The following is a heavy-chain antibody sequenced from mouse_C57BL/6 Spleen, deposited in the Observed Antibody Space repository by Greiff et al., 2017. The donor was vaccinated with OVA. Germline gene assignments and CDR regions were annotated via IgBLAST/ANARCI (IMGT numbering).Heavy chain of an antibody. CDR1: GFSFNTYA. Sequence: EAGGGLVQPKGSLKLSCAASGFSFNTYAMNWVRQAPGKALEWVARIRSKSNYYATYYVDSVKDRFTISRDDSESMLYLQMNNLTTEDTAMYYCVRRDNYAFAYWGQGTLVTVSA. CDR3: VRRDNYAFAY. V-gene: IGHV10-1*01. CDR2: IRSKSNYYAT. J-gene: IGHJ3*01. D-gene: IGHD1-3*01.